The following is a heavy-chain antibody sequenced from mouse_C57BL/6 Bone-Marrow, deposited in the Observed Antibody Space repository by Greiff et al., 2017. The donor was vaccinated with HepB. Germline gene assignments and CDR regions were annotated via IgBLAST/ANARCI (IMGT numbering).Heavy chain of an antibody. D-gene: IGHD1-1*01. CDR2: INPGSGGT. V-gene: IGHV1-54*01. J-gene: IGHJ2*01. CDR3: ASYGTY. Sequence: VQRVESGAELVRPGTSVKVSCKASGYAFTNYLIEWVKQRPGQGLEWIGVINPGSGGTNYNEKFKGKATLTADKSSSTAYMQLSSLTSEDSAVYFCASYGTYWGQGTTLTVSS. CDR1: GYAFTNYL.